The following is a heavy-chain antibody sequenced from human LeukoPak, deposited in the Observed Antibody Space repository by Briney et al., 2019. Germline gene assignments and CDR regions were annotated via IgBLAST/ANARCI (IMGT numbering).Heavy chain of an antibody. CDR1: GFTFSSYW. CDR2: IKQDGSEK. V-gene: IGHV3-7*01. J-gene: IGHJ2*01. CDR3: ASLSYVDTAMVTWYFDL. Sequence: GGSLRLSCAASGFTFSSYWMSWVRQAPGEGLEWVANIKQDGSEKYYVDSVKGRFTISRDNAKNSLYLQMNSLRAEDTAVYYCASLSYVDTAMVTWYFDLWGRGTLVTVSS. D-gene: IGHD5-18*01.